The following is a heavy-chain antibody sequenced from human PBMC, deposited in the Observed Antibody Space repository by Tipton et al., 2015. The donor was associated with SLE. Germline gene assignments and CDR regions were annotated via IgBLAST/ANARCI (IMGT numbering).Heavy chain of an antibody. Sequence: TLSLTCAVYGGSFSGYYWSWIRQPPGKGLEWIGEINHSGSTNYNPSLKSRVTISVDTSKNQFSLKLSSVTAADTAVYYCARSKYSDWYFDLWGRGTLVTVSS. CDR3: ARSKYSDWYFDL. CDR1: GGSFSGYY. CDR2: INHSGST. V-gene: IGHV4-34*01. J-gene: IGHJ2*01. D-gene: IGHD2-15*01.